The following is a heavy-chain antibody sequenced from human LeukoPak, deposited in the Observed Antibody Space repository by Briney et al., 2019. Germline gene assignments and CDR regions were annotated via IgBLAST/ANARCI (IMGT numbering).Heavy chain of an antibody. J-gene: IGHJ4*02. CDR1: GFTFSSYS. CDR3: ASFYSGSYRDFDY. D-gene: IGHD1-26*01. CDR2: ISSSSSYI. V-gene: IGHV3-21*01. Sequence: PGGSLRLSCAASGFTFSSYSMNWVRQAPGKGLEWVSSISSSSSYIYYADSVKGRFTISRDNAKNSLYLQMNSLRAEDTAMYYCASFYSGSYRDFDYWGQGTLVTVSS.